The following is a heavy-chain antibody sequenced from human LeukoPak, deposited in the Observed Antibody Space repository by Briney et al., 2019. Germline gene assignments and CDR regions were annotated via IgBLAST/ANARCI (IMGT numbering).Heavy chain of an antibody. D-gene: IGHD3-22*01. CDR1: GYTFTNYG. CDR2: ISTHNVNT. J-gene: IGHJ4*02. CDR3: ARDLFPSFYYDSRGPIGY. Sequence: ASVRVSCKASGYTFTNYGITWVRQAPGQGLEWMGWISTHNVNTNYAQKFQGRVTMTTDASTSTAYMELRSLRSDDTAENYCARDLFPSFYYDSRGPIGYWGQGALVTVSS. V-gene: IGHV1-18*04.